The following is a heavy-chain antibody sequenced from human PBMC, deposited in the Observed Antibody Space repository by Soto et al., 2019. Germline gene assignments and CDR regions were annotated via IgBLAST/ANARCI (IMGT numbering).Heavy chain of an antibody. CDR3: ASPHRRGYNYESYFDY. Sequence: ASVKVSCKASGYTFTSYDINWVRQAPGQGLEWMGWMNANSGSTGYAQKFQGRVTITADESTSTAYMELSSLRSEDTAVYYCASPHRRGYNYESYFDYWGQGTLVTVSS. J-gene: IGHJ4*02. CDR2: MNANSGST. CDR1: GYTFTSYD. V-gene: IGHV1-8*01. D-gene: IGHD5-12*01.